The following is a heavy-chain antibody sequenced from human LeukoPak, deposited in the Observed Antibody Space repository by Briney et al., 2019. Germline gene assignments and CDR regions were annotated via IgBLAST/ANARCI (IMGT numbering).Heavy chain of an antibody. CDR1: GGSFSAYY. V-gene: IGHV4-34*01. Sequence: SETLSLTCTVYGGSFSAYYWSWIRQPPGKGLEWIGEINHSGKTNYNPSLESRVIISVDTSKNQFSLKLSSVTAADTAVYYCAEIAAAGTLFDYWGQGTLVTVSS. CDR2: INHSGKT. D-gene: IGHD6-13*01. CDR3: AEIAAAGTLFDY. J-gene: IGHJ4*02.